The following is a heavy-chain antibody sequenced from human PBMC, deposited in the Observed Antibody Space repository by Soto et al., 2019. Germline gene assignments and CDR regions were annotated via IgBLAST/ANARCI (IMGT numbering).Heavy chain of an antibody. V-gene: IGHV4-34*09. CDR3: ARGHAYDFWSGYYPGYYYYMDV. CDR2: INHSGST. D-gene: IGHD3-3*01. CDR1: GGSFSGYY. Sequence: PSETLSLTCAVYGGSFSGYYWSWIRQPPGKGLEWIGEINHSGSTNYNPSLKSRVTISVDTSKNQFSLKLSSVTAADTAVYYCARGHAYDFWSGYYPGYYYYMDVWGKGTTVTVSS. J-gene: IGHJ6*03.